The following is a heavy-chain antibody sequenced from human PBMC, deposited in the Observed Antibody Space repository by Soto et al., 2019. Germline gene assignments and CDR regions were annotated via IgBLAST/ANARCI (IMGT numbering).Heavy chain of an antibody. J-gene: IGHJ6*02. CDR1: GFTFSSYG. CDR2: IWYDGSNK. Sequence: AGGSLRLSCAASGFTFSSYGMHWVRQAPGKGLEWVAVIWYDGSNKYYADSVKGRFTISRDNSKNTLYLQMNSLRAEDTAVYYCARGDTAMAYYYGMDVWGQGTTVTVSS. V-gene: IGHV3-33*01. D-gene: IGHD5-18*01. CDR3: ARGDTAMAYYYGMDV.